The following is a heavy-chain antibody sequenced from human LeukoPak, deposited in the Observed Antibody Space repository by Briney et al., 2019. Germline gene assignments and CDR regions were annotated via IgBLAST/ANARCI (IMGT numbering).Heavy chain of an antibody. Sequence: GASVKVSGKASGYTFTSYYMHWVRRAPGLGLEWMGIINPSGGSTSYAQKFQGRVTMTRDTSTSTVYMELSSLRSEDTAVYYCATYSEAGYYYYYGMDVWGKGTTVTVSS. J-gene: IGHJ6*04. CDR1: GYTFTSYY. CDR3: ATYSEAGYYYYYGMDV. D-gene: IGHD2-15*01. CDR2: INPSGGST. V-gene: IGHV1-46*01.